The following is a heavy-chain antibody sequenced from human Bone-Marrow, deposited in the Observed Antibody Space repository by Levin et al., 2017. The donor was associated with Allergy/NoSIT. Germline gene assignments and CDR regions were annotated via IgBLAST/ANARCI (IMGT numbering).Heavy chain of an antibody. CDR2: IYHSGST. Sequence: SETLSLTCTISGYSISTGYLWGWIRQPRGKGLEWIGTIYHSGSTFYNPSLKSRVTISVDTAMNHFSLKLRSVTAADTAVYYCARQLDTVSARLHAFDLWGQGTMVTVSS. J-gene: IGHJ3*01. CDR3: ARQLDTVSARLHAFDL. D-gene: IGHD2-2*03. V-gene: IGHV4-38-2*02. CDR1: GYSISTGYL.